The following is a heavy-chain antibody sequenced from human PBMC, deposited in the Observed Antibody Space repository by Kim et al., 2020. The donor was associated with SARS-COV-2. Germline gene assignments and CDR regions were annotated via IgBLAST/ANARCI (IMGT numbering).Heavy chain of an antibody. CDR2: IKRKTDGETT. D-gene: IGHD3-10*01. J-gene: IGHJ3*02. CDR3: TGSWRAFDI. Sequence: GGSLRLSCAASGFTFSNAWMNWVRQAPGKGLEWVGRIKRKTDGETTDYAAPGKARFSISRDDSKNMLYLQMNSLKTDDTAVYYCTGSWRAFDIWGQWTMVTVSS. CDR1: GFTFSNAW. V-gene: IGHV3-15*01.